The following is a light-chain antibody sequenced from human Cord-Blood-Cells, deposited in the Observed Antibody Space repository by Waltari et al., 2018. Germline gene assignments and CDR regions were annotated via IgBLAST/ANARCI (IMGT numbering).Light chain of an antibody. CDR3: CSYAGSSTPYV. J-gene: IGLJ1*01. V-gene: IGLV2-23*01. CDR2: EGS. Sequence: QSALTQPASVSGSPGQSITISCTGTSSDVGSYNLVSWYQQHPGKAPKLMIYEGSKRPSGVSIRFSGSKSGNTASLTISWLQAEDEADYYCCSYAGSSTPYVFGTGTKVTVL. CDR1: SSDVGSYNL.